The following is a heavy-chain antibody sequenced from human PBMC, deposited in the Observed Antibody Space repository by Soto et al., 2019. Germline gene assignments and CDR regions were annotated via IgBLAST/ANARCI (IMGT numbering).Heavy chain of an antibody. Sequence: SETLSLTCAVSGYSISSGYYWGWIRQPPGKGLEWIGSIYHSGSTYYNPSLKSRVTISVDTSKNQFSLKLSSVTAADTAVYYCARTAFVSDYGVDYWCQGTLVTVSS. D-gene: IGHD4-17*01. CDR1: GYSISSGYY. V-gene: IGHV4-38-2*01. J-gene: IGHJ4*02. CDR2: IYHSGST. CDR3: ARTAFVSDYGVDY.